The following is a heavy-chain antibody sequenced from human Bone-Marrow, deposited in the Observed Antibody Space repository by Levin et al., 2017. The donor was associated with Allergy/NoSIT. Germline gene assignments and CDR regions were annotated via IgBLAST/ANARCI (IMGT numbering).Heavy chain of an antibody. Sequence: PGESLKISCAASGFTFSSYAMTWVRQAPGKGLDWVSAISAGGDSTYYADSVKGRFTISRDNSKNTLYLQMNSLRAEDTAIYYCVRTPGAIVVTPYFDFWGQGTLVTVSS. CDR3: VRTPGAIVVTPYFDF. CDR2: ISAGGDST. CDR1: GFTFSSYA. D-gene: IGHD2-21*01. J-gene: IGHJ4*02. V-gene: IGHV3-23*01.